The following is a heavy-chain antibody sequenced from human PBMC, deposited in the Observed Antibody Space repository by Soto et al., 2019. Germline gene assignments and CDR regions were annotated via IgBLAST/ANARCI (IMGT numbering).Heavy chain of an antibody. V-gene: IGHV4-4*02. CDR3: ARTEAGAFHI. CDR2: IHHIGTT. Sequence: QVQLQESGPGLVKPSGILSLTCAVSGGSLTTFNWWSWVRQPPGKGLEWIGEIHHIGTTNYNPSLDSRVTISLDKSRNHSSLTLISVTAADSAVYYCARTEAGAFHIWGQGKMITVSS. CDR1: GGSLTTFNW. J-gene: IGHJ3*02. D-gene: IGHD3-10*01.